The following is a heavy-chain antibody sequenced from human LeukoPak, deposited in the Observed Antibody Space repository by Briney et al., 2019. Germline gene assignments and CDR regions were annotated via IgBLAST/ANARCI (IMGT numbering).Heavy chain of an antibody. Sequence: SETLSLTCTVSGGSISSYHWSWIRQPPGKGLEWIGYIYYSGSTNYNPSLKSRVTISVDTSKNQFSLKLSSVTAADTAVYYCARVGVVPTVKWFDPWGQGTLVTVSS. CDR3: ARVGVVPTVKWFDP. CDR1: GGSISSYH. CDR2: IYYSGST. J-gene: IGHJ5*02. D-gene: IGHD2-15*01. V-gene: IGHV4-59*01.